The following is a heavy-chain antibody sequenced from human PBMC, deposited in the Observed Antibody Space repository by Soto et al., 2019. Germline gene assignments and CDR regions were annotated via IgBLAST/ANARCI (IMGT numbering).Heavy chain of an antibody. CDR2: IYYSGST. CDR3: ARRRNYDYVWGSYRQPYWYFDL. Sequence: TLSLTCTVSGGSISSGDYYWSWIRQPPGKGLEWIGYIYYSGSTYYNPSLKSRVTISVDTSKNQFSLKLSSVTAADTAVYYCARRRNYDYVWGSYRQPYWYFDLWGRGTLVTVSS. V-gene: IGHV4-30-4*01. CDR1: GGSISSGDYY. D-gene: IGHD3-16*02. J-gene: IGHJ2*01.